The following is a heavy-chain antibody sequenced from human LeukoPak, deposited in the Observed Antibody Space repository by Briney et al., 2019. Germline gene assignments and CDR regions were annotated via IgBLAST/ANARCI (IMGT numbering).Heavy chain of an antibody. Sequence: PSETLSLTCAVYGGSFSGYYWSWIRQPPEKGLEWIGEINHSGSTNYNPSLKSRVTISVDTSKNQFPLKLSSVTAADTAVYYCARGRCSSTSCYPGGYWGQGTLVTVSS. CDR1: GGSFSGYY. CDR3: ARGRCSSTSCYPGGY. J-gene: IGHJ4*02. CDR2: INHSGST. V-gene: IGHV4-34*01. D-gene: IGHD2-2*01.